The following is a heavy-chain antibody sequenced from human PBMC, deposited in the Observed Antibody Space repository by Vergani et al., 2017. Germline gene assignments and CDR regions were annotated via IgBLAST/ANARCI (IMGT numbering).Heavy chain of an antibody. CDR3: ARAIAAAGTMVCYYYYGMDV. CDR2: IYHSGST. V-gene: IGHV4-38-2*01. D-gene: IGHD6-13*01. CDR1: GYSISSGYY. Sequence: QVQLQESGPGLVKPSETLSLTCAVSGYSISSGYYWGWIRQPPGKGLEWIGSIYHSGSTYYNPSLKSRVTISVDTSKNQFSLKLSSVTAADTAVYYCARAIAAAGTMVCYYYYGMDVWGQGTTVTVSS. J-gene: IGHJ6*02.